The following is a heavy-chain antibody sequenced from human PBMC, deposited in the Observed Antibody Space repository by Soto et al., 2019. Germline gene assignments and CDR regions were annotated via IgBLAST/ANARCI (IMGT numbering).Heavy chain of an antibody. CDR2: IYSGGST. J-gene: IGHJ4*02. D-gene: IGHD1-1*01. Sequence: QPGGSLRLSCAASGFTVSSNYMSWVRQAPGKGLEWVSVIYSGGSTYYADSVKGRFTISRDNSKNTLYLQMNSLRAEDTAVYYCARVTDWNYVDYWGQGTLVTVSS. V-gene: IGHV3-53*01. CDR1: GFTVSSNY. CDR3: ARVTDWNYVDY.